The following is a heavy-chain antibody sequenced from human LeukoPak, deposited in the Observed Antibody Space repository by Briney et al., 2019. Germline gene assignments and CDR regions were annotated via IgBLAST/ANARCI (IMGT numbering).Heavy chain of an antibody. CDR3: ARGDHWRYYDILTGYYGY. D-gene: IGHD3-9*01. CDR2: INTNTGNP. Sequence: ASVTVSCKASGYTFTSYAMNWVRQAPGQGLEWMGWINTNTGNPTYAQGFTGRFVFSLDTSVSTAYLQISSLKAEDTAVYYCARGDHWRYYDILTGYYGYWGQGTLVTVSS. V-gene: IGHV7-4-1*02. J-gene: IGHJ4*02. CDR1: GYTFTSYA.